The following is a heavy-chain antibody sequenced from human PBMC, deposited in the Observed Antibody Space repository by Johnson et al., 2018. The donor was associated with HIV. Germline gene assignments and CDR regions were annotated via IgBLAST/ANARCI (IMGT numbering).Heavy chain of an antibody. D-gene: IGHD5-24*01. CDR1: GFTFSSYA. CDR2: IVGSGGST. J-gene: IGHJ3*01. Sequence: VQLVESGGGLVQPGGSLRLSCAASGFTFSSYAMSWVRQAPGKGLEWVSGIVGSGGSTYYADSVKGRFTISRDNSKNTLYLQMNSLRAEDTAVDYCAKEQGIEMAGYDGFDVWGQGTMVTVSS. CDR3: AKEQGIEMAGYDGFDV. V-gene: IGHV3-23*04.